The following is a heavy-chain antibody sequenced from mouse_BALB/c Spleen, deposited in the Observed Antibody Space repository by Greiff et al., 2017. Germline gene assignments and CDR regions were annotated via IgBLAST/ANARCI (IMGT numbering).Heavy chain of an antibody. V-gene: IGHV5-6*02. J-gene: IGHJ2*01. Sequence: EVKLVESGGDLVKPGGSLKLSCAASGFTFSSYGMSWVRQTPDTRLEWVATISSGGSYTYYPDSVKGRFTISRDNAKNTLYLQMSSLKSEDTAMYYCARTARAPDYWGQGTTLTVSS. CDR1: GFTFSSYG. CDR3: ARTARAPDY. CDR2: ISSGGSYT. D-gene: IGHD3-1*01.